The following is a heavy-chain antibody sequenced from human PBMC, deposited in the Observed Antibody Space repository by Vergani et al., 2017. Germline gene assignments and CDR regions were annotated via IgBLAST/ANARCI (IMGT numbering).Heavy chain of an antibody. D-gene: IGHD5-12*01. Sequence: QVQLQESGPGLVKPSGTLSLTCAVSGGSISSSNWWSWVRQPPGKGLEWIGEIYHSGSTNYNPSLKSRVTISVDKSKNQFSLKLSSVTAADTAVYYCARDGVYSGYVGHYYCYMDVWGKGTTVTVSS. CDR1: GGSISSSNW. J-gene: IGHJ6*03. V-gene: IGHV4-4*02. CDR2: IYHSGST. CDR3: ARDGVYSGYVGHYYCYMDV.